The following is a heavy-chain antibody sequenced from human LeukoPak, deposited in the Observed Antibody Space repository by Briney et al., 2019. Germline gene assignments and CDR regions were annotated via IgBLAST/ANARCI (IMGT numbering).Heavy chain of an antibody. CDR2: IIPIFGTA. Sequence: GASVKVSCKASGGTFSSYAISWVRQAPGQGLEWMGGIIPIFGTANYAQKFQGRVTITADESTSTAYMELSSLRSEDTAVYYCATPRFGGNEYGGYYYYGMDVWGQGTTVTVSS. CDR3: ATPRFGGNEYGGYYYYGMDV. D-gene: IGHD4-23*01. J-gene: IGHJ6*02. V-gene: IGHV1-69*13. CDR1: GGTFSSYA.